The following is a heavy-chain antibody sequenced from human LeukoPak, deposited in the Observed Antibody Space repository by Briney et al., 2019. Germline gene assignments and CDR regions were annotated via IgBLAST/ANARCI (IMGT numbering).Heavy chain of an antibody. J-gene: IGHJ6*03. CDR3: ASQEANWNLYYYYYMDV. D-gene: IGHD1-20*01. V-gene: IGHV4-39*01. Sequence: PSETLSLTCTVSGGSISSSSYYWGWIRQPPGKGLEWIGSIYYSGSTYYNPSLKSRVTISVDTSKNQFSLKLSSVTAADTAVYYCASQEANWNLYYYYYMDVWGKGTTVTVSS. CDR1: GGSISSSSYY. CDR2: IYYSGST.